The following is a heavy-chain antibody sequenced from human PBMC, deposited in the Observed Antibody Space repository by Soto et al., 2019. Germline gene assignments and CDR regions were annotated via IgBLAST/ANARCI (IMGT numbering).Heavy chain of an antibody. D-gene: IGHD1-1*01. CDR2: IYYSGTT. CDR3: AREGDGTFDY. CDR1: GGSIIIYF. J-gene: IGHJ4*02. Sequence: SETLSLTCTVSGGSIIIYFWSWIRQPPGKGLEWIGYIYYSGTTSYNPSLRSRVTISVDTSKNQFSLKLSSVTAADTAVYYCAREGDGTFDYWGQGTLVTVSS. V-gene: IGHV4-59*12.